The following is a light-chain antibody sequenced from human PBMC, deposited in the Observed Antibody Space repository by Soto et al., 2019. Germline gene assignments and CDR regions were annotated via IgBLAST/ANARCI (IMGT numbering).Light chain of an antibody. CDR3: AAWDDSLSAWV. J-gene: IGLJ3*02. CDR1: SSNIERNY. V-gene: IGLV1-47*01. Sequence: QAVVTQPPSASGTPGQRVTISCSGSSSNIERNYVYWYQQLPGTAPNLLIYRNNQRPSRVPDRLSGSKSGTSASLAISGLRSEDEANYYCAAWDDSLSAWVFGGGTKAHRP. CDR2: RNN.